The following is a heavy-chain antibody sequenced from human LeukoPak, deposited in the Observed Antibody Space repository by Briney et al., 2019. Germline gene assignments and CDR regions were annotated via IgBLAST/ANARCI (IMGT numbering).Heavy chain of an antibody. Sequence: ETLSLTCTVSGGSISSYYWSWIRQPPGKGLEWVSSISSSSSYIYYADSVKGRFTISRDNAKNSLYLQMNSLRAEDTAVYYCAKDQYSSSSAVDYWGQGTLVTVSS. D-gene: IGHD6-6*01. CDR2: ISSSSSYI. J-gene: IGHJ4*02. CDR3: AKDQYSSSSAVDY. CDR1: GGSISSYY. V-gene: IGHV3-21*04.